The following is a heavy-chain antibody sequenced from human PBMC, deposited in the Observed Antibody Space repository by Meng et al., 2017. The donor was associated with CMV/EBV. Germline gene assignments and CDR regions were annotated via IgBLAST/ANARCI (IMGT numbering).Heavy chain of an antibody. CDR2: IFSNDEK. CDR3: ASGQLLQIGEY. Sequence: SGPTLVKPTETFTLICTVSGFSLSNARMGVSWIRQPPGKAREWLAHIFSNDEKSYSTSLKSRLTISKDTSKSQVVLTMTNMDPVDTATYYCASGQLLQIGEYWGQGTLVTVSS. D-gene: IGHD2-2*01. J-gene: IGHJ4*02. V-gene: IGHV2-26*01. CDR1: GFSLSNARMG.